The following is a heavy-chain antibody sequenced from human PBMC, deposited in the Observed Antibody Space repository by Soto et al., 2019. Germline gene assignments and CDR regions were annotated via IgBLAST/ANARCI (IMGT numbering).Heavy chain of an antibody. CDR1: GGSISSYY. CDR3: AKGGWRIFDI. Sequence: QVQLQESGPGLVKPSETLSLTCTVSGGSISSYYWSWVRQPPGKGLEWIGYFYYSGSTNYNPSLXXXXXXXXXXXXXXXXXXXXXXXXXXXXXXXXAKGGWRIFDIWGQGTMVTVS. J-gene: IGHJ3*02. CDR2: FYYSGST. V-gene: IGHV4-59*01. D-gene: IGHD3-3*01.